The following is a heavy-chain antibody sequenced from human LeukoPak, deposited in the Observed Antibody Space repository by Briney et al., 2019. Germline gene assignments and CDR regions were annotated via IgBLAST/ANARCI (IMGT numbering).Heavy chain of an antibody. CDR3: ARLGTRYCTSTSCHSQFDF. D-gene: IGHD2-2*01. V-gene: IGHV3-20*04. CDR1: GFTFDDYG. CDR2: INWNGGST. J-gene: IGHJ4*02. Sequence: GGSLRLSCAASGFTFDDYGMSWVRQAPGRELEWVSGINWNGGSTGYADSVKGRFTISRDNAKNSLYLQMNSLRAEDTALYYCARLGTRYCTSTSCHSQFDFWGQGTLVTVSS.